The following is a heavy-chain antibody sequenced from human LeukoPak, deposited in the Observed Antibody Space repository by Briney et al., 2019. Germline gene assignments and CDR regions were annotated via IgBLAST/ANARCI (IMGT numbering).Heavy chain of an antibody. J-gene: IGHJ4*02. CDR2: ISGSGT. CDR3: ARHSSGYSNNDY. Sequence: GGSLRLSCEASGFTFSNYAMNWVRQTPGKGLDWVSTISGSGTYYADSVKGRFTISRDNSKNTLYLQMNSLRVEDTAVYYCARHSSGYSNNDYWGQGILVTVSS. V-gene: IGHV3-23*01. D-gene: IGHD3-22*01. CDR1: GFTFSNYA.